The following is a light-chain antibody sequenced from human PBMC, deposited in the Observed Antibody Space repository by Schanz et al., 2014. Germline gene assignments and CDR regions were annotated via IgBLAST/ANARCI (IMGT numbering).Light chain of an antibody. CDR2: SNN. V-gene: IGLV1-44*01. J-gene: IGLJ3*02. Sequence: QSVLTQPPSASGTPGQRVTISCSGSSSNIGSNTVNWYQQFPGTAPKLLIHSNNQRPSGVPDRFSGSKFGTSASLAISGLQSEDEADYYCAAWDDSLNGPVFGGGTKLTVL. CDR1: SSNIGSNT. CDR3: AAWDDSLNGPV.